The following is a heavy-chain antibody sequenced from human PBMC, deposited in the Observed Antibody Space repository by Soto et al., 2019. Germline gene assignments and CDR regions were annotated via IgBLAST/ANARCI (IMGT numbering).Heavy chain of an antibody. Sequence: QVQLVQSGAEVKKPGASVKVSCKASGYTFTSYGISWVRQAPGQGLEWMGWISAYNGNTNYAQKLQGRVTMTTDTPTSTAYRGLRGLRSDDPAVYYWARGFYGDYYYYYGMAVWGQGTTFTVSS. D-gene: IGHD4-17*01. J-gene: IGHJ6*02. CDR1: GYTFTSYG. CDR2: ISAYNGNT. V-gene: IGHV1-18*01. CDR3: ARGFYGDYYYYYGMAV.